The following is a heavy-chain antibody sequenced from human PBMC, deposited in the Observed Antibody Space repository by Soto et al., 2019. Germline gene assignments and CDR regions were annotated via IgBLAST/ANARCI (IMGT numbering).Heavy chain of an antibody. V-gene: IGHV3-21*04. CDR2: ISKTSSTV. J-gene: IGHJ4*02. Sequence: LRLSCEASGFSFSDYTMDWVRQAPGKGLEWVSSISKTSSTVSYADSVKGRFTVSRDNAHNSLSLQMDSLRVEDTALYYCARAILRSVYVPHYSGPGTLVTV. CDR1: GFSFSDYT. CDR3: ARAILRSVYVPHY. D-gene: IGHD3-9*01.